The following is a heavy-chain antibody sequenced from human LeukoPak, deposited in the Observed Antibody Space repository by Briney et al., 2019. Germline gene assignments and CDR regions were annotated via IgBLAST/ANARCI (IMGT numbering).Heavy chain of an antibody. CDR2: INPNSGGT. CDR1: GYTFTGYY. V-gene: IGHV1-2*02. CDR3: ARQASMGDFDY. J-gene: IGHJ4*02. Sequence: GASVKVSCKASGYTFTGYYMHWVRQAPGQGLEWMGWINPNSGGTNYAQKFQGRVTMTRDTSISTAYLQWSSLKASDTAMYYCARQASMGDFDYWGQGTLVTVSS.